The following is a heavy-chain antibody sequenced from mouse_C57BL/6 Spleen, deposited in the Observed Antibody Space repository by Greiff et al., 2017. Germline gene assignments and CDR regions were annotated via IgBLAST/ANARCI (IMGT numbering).Heavy chain of an antibody. CDR1: GYTFTSYW. Sequence: QVQLQQPGAELVMPGASVKLSCKASGYTFTSYWMHWVKQRPGQGLEWIGEIDPSDRYTNYNQKFKGKSTLTVDKSSCTAYMQLSSLTSEDAAVYYCARRDYSNYLYYFDYWGQGTTLTVSS. D-gene: IGHD2-5*01. CDR2: IDPSDRYT. V-gene: IGHV1-69*01. J-gene: IGHJ2*01. CDR3: ARRDYSNYLYYFDY.